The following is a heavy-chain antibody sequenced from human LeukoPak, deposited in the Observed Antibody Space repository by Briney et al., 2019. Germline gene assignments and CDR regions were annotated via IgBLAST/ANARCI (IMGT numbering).Heavy chain of an antibody. CDR1: GGTFSSCA. D-gene: IGHD3-22*01. V-gene: IGHV1-69*05. J-gene: IGHJ5*02. CDR2: IIPIFGTA. CDR3: ARPQGWSSGYFNWFDP. Sequence: ASVKVSCKASGGTFSSCAISWVRQAPGQGLEWMGGIIPIFGTANYAQKFQGRVTIITDESTSTAYMELSSLRSEDTAVYYCARPQGWSSGYFNWFDPWGQGTLVTVSS.